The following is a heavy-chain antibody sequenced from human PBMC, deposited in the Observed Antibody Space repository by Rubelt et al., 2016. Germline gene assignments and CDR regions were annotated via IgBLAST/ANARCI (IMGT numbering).Heavy chain of an antibody. V-gene: IGHV3-7*05. Sequence: SCAGSGFTFSNYWMSWFRQAPGKGLEWVAYIKYDGSEKDYVDSVKGRFTISRDNAKNSLYLQMNSLRVEDTAVYYCARDEAWGQGTLVTVSS. CDR1: GFTFSNYW. CDR3: ARDEA. CDR2: IKYDGSEK. J-gene: IGHJ5*02.